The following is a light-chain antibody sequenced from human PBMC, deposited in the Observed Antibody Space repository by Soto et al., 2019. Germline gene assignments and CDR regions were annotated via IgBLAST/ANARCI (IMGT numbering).Light chain of an antibody. CDR2: LGS. V-gene: IGKV2-28*01. CDR3: MQALQTRFT. J-gene: IGKJ3*01. CDR1: QSLLHSNGYNY. Sequence: DIVMTQSPLSLPVTPGDPASISCRSSQSLLHSNGYNYLDWYLQKPGQSPQLLIYLGSYRASGVPDRFSGSGSGTDFTLKISRVEAEDVGVYYCMQALQTRFTCGPGTKGDIK.